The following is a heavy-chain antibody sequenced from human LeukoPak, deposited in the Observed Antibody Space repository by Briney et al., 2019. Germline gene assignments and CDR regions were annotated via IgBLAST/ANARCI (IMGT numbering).Heavy chain of an antibody. CDR1: GGSINAYY. CDR3: XXXXVTXXXXY. Sequence: SETLSLTCTVSGGSINAYYWTWIRQAPGKGLEWIGYIYYSGSTNYNPSLKSRVTISVDTSKNQFSLTLSSVTAADTAVYYCXXXXVTXXXXYXGXGXLVTVSS. J-gene: IGHJ4*01. D-gene: IGHD2-21*02. V-gene: IGHV4-59*01. CDR2: IYYSGST.